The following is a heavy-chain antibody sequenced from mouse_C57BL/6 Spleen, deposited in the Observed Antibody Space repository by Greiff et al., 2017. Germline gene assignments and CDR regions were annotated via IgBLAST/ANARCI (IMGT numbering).Heavy chain of an antibody. D-gene: IGHD1-1*01. CDR1: GYTFTDYN. Sequence: VQLQQSGPELVKPGASVKIPCKASGYTFTDYNMDWVKQSHGKSLEWIGDINPNNGGTIYNQKFKGKATLTVDKSSSTAYMELRSLTSEDTAVYYCARKGLRLHFDVWGTGTTVTVSS. CDR3: ARKGLRLHFDV. CDR2: INPNNGGT. J-gene: IGHJ1*03. V-gene: IGHV1-18*01.